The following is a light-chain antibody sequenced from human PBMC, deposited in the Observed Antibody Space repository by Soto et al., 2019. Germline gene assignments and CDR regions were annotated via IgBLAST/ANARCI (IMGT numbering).Light chain of an antibody. Sequence: DRVMTQSPDSLALSLGERAAISCMSGQIFLYSSNNKNYLAWYQQKPGQPPKLLIYWASTRESGVPDRFSGSGSGTDFTLTISSLQAEDVAVYYCQQYYSAPLTFGGGTKVDIK. CDR2: WAS. J-gene: IGKJ4*01. CDR3: QQYYSAPLT. CDR1: QIFLYSSNNKNY. V-gene: IGKV4-1*01.